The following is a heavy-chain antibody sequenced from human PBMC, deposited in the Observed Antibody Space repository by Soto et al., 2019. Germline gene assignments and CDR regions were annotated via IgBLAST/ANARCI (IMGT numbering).Heavy chain of an antibody. CDR2: VYHSGST. CDR1: GGSISSGGYS. Sequence: QLQLQESGSGLVKPSQTLSLPCAVSGGSISSGGYSWSWIRQPPGKGLRGIGYVYHSGSTYYNPSLKKRVSISVDRSRHQFSLKLSAVTAADTAVYSCASTPDYGGNSRLYDFWGQGTLVTVSS. V-gene: IGHV4-30-2*01. D-gene: IGHD4-17*01. J-gene: IGHJ4*02. CDR3: ASTPDYGGNSRLYDF.